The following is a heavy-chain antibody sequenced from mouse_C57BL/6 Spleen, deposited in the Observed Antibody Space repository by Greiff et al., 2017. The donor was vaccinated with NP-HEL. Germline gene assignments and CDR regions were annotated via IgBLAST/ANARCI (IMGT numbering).Heavy chain of an antibody. J-gene: IGHJ4*01. CDR2: IYPGDGDT. Sequence: QVQLQQSGPELVKPGASVKISCKASGYAFSSSWMNWVKQRPGKGLEWIGRIYPGDGDTNYNGKFKGKATLTADKSSSTAYMQLKSLTSEDSAVYYCAKYYDYDLYAMDYWGQGTSVTVSS. CDR1: GYAFSSSW. V-gene: IGHV1-82*01. CDR3: AKYYDYDLYAMDY. D-gene: IGHD2-4*01.